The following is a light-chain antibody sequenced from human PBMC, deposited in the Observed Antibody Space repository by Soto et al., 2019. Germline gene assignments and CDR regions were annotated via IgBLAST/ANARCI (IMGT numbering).Light chain of an antibody. J-gene: IGKJ4*01. CDR3: QQYNVWPLT. CDR1: QSVSSN. V-gene: IGKV3-15*01. CDR2: VAS. Sequence: EIVMTQSPATLSVSPGERATLSCRASQSVSSNLAWYQQKPGQTPKLLIYVASTRATGIPARFSGSGSGTEFTINISSLQYEDFEVYYCQQYNVWPLTFGGGTKVEFK.